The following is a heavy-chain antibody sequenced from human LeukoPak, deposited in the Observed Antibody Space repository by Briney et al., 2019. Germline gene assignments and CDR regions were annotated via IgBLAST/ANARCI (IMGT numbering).Heavy chain of an antibody. D-gene: IGHD1-20*01. CDR2: MNPNSGNT. CDR3: ARGITDVDV. V-gene: IGHV1-8*02. Sequence: GASVKVSRKASGYTFTGYYMHWVRQAPGQGLEWMGWMNPNSGNTGYAQKFQGRVTMTRNTSISTAYMELSSLRSEDTAVYYCARGITDVDVWGQGTTVTVSS. J-gene: IGHJ6*02. CDR1: GYTFTGYY.